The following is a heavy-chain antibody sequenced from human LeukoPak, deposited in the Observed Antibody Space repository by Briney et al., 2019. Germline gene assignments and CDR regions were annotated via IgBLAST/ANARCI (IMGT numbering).Heavy chain of an antibody. D-gene: IGHD3-22*01. Sequence: SETLSLTCTVSGGSISSYYWSWIRQPPGKGLEWIGYIYYSGSTNYNPSLKSRVTISVDTSKNQFSLKLSSVTAADTAVYYCARGVEEQYYYDSSGYYFVFFDYRGQGTLVTVSS. CDR1: GGSISSYY. J-gene: IGHJ4*02. V-gene: IGHV4-59*01. CDR2: IYYSGST. CDR3: ARGVEEQYYYDSSGYYFVFFDY.